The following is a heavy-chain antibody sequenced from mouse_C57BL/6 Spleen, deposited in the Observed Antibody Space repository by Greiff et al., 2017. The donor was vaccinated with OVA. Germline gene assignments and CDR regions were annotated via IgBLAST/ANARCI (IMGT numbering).Heavy chain of an antibody. CDR2: IYPGSGST. V-gene: IGHV1-55*01. D-gene: IGHD2-1*01. Sequence: VKLQQPGAELVKPGASVKMSCKASGYTFTSYWITWVKQRPGQGLEWIGDIYPGSGSTNYNEKFKSKATLTVDTSSSTAYMQLSSLTSEDSAVYYCARGYYGNRYWYFDVWGTGTTVTVSS. CDR3: ARGYYGNRYWYFDV. CDR1: GYTFTSYW. J-gene: IGHJ1*03.